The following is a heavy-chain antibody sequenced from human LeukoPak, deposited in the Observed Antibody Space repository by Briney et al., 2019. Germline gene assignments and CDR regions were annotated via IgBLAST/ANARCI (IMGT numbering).Heavy chain of an antibody. CDR1: GGSFSAYY. D-gene: IGHD6-13*01. CDR2: IYYSGST. CDR3: ARDWGIAADAFDI. J-gene: IGHJ3*02. Sequence: SETLSLTCAVYGGSFSAYYWSWIRQHPGKGLEWIGYIYYSGSTYYNPSLKSRVTISVDTSKNQFSLKLSSVTAADTAVYYCARDWGIAADAFDIWGQGTMVTVSS. V-gene: IGHV4-31*11.